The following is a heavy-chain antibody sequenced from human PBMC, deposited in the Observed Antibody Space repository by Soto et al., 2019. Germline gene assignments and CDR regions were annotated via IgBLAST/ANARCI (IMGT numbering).Heavy chain of an antibody. CDR1: GGSISSSY. CDR2: IYDSGST. J-gene: IGHJ4*02. Sequence: SETLSLTCTVSGGSISSSYWSWIRQPPGKGLEWIGYIYDSGSTYYNSSLKSRVTMSVDTSKNQFSLKLSSVTAADTAVYYCAGVLLWFGELTPLAADYWGQGTLVTVS. V-gene: IGHV4-59*08. D-gene: IGHD3-10*01. CDR3: AGVLLWFGELTPLAADY.